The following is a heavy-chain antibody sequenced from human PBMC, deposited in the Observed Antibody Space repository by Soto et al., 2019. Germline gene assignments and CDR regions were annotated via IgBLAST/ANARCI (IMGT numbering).Heavy chain of an antibody. CDR1: GFTFSSYS. CDR2: ISSSSSYI. CDR3: ASLESDSYYFDY. Sequence: ESGGGLVKPGGSLRLSCAASGFTFSSYSMNWVRQAPGKGLEWVSSISSSSSYIYYADSVKGRFTISRDNAKNSLYLQMNSLRAEDTAVYYCASLESDSYYFDYWGQGTLVTVSS. V-gene: IGHV3-21*01. J-gene: IGHJ4*02. D-gene: IGHD2-15*01.